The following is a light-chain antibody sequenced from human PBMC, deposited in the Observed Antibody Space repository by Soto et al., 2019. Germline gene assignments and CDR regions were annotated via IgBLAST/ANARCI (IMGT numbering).Light chain of an antibody. J-gene: IGKJ5*01. CDR1: QSISSSY. CDR3: QHYVSPPIT. Sequence: EIVMTQSPATLSVSPGERATLSCRASQSISSSYLAWYQQKPGQAPRLLVYGASSRATGISDRFSGSGSGTDFTLTISRLEPEDFAVYYCQHYVSPPITFGQGTLLEI. V-gene: IGKV3-20*01. CDR2: GAS.